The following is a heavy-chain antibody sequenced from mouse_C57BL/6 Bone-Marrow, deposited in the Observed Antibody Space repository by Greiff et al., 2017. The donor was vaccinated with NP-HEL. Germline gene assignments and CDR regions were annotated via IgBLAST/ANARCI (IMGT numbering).Heavy chain of an antibody. J-gene: IGHJ3*01. CDR1: GFTFSSYA. V-gene: IGHV5-4*03. CDR2: ISDGGSYT. CDR3: ARASYSNAFAY. Sequence: EVMLVESGGGLVKPGGSLKLSCAASGFTFSSYAMSWVRQTPEKRLEWVATISDGGSYTYYPDNVKGRFTISRDNAKNNLYLQMSHLKSEDTAMYYCARASYSNAFAYWGQGTLVTVSA. D-gene: IGHD2-5*01.